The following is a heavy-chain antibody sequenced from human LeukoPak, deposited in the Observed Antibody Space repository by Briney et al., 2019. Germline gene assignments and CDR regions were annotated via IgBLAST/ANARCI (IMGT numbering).Heavy chain of an antibody. CDR3: ARIIRGATPYYYYGMDV. CDR2: IYPGDSDT. Sequence: GESLKISCKGSGYSFTSYWIGWVRQMPGKGLEWMGIIYPGDSDTRYSPSFQGQVTISADKSISTAYLQWSSLKASDTAMYYCARIIRGATPYYYYGMDVWGQGTTVTVSS. V-gene: IGHV5-51*01. CDR1: GYSFTSYW. D-gene: IGHD1-26*01. J-gene: IGHJ6*02.